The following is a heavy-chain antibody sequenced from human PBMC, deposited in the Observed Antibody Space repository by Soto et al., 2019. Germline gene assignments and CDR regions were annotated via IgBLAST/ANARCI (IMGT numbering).Heavy chain of an antibody. J-gene: IGHJ4*01. Sequence: GGSLRLSCAASGFTFSSYAMSWVRQAPGKGLLWVSRISVDGGDTTYADSVKGRFTISRDNAKNTLYLQMDTLRAEDTAIYYCVRAPEQRPIDYWGHGSLVNVSS. V-gene: IGHV3-74*01. D-gene: IGHD6-19*01. CDR3: VRAPEQRPIDY. CDR1: GFTFSSYA. CDR2: ISVDGGDT.